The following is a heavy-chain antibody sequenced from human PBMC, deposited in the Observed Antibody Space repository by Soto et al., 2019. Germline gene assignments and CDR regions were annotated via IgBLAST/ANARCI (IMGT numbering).Heavy chain of an antibody. CDR2: ISGSGGST. D-gene: IGHD2-15*01. CDR1: GFTFSSYA. CDR3: AKREVVVAATLQDAFDI. J-gene: IGHJ3*02. Sequence: GGSLRLSCAASGFTFSSYAMSWVRQAPGKGLEWVSAISGSGGSTYYADSVKGRFTISRDNSKNTLYLQMNSLRAEDTAVYYCAKREVVVAATLQDAFDIWGQGTMVTVSS. V-gene: IGHV3-23*01.